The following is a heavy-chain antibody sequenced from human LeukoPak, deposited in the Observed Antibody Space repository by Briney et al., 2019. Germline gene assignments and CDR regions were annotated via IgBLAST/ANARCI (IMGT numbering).Heavy chain of an antibody. CDR3: AKDSSSWPFRDAFDI. J-gene: IGHJ3*02. D-gene: IGHD6-13*01. CDR1: GFTFADYA. V-gene: IGHV3-9*01. Sequence: GRSLRLSCAASGFTFADYAMHWVRQAPGKGLEWVSGISWNSGSIGYADSVKGRFTISRDNAKNSLYLQMNSLRAEDTALYYCAKDSSSWPFRDAFDIWGQGTMVTVSS. CDR2: ISWNSGSI.